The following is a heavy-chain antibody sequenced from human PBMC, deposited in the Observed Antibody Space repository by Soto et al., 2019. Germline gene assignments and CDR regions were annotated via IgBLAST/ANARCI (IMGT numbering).Heavy chain of an antibody. CDR3: ARDRWKHSGYDWGAFDI. V-gene: IGHV3-33*01. J-gene: IGHJ3*02. D-gene: IGHD5-12*01. Sequence: QVQLVESGGGVVQPGRSLRLCCAASGFTFSSYGMHWVRQAPGKGLEWVAVIWYDGSNKYHADSVKGRFTISRDNSKNTLYLQMNSLRVEDTAVYYCARDRWKHSGYDWGAFDIWGQGTMVIVSS. CDR1: GFTFSSYG. CDR2: IWYDGSNK.